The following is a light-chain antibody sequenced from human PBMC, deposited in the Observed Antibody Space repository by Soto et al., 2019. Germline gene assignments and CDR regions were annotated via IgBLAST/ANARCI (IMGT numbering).Light chain of an antibody. Sequence: DIQMTQSPSSLSASAGDRVTITCRASQSISSSLNWYQQTPGTAPKFLIYAASNLQSGVPSRFSGSGSGTDFTLTISSVQPEDSATYYCQQGFSTPTFGQGTRLEVK. CDR2: AAS. CDR1: QSISSS. J-gene: IGKJ1*01. V-gene: IGKV1-39*01. CDR3: QQGFSTPT.